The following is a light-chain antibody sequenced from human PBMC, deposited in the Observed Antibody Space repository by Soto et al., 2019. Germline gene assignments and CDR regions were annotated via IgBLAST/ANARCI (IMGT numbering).Light chain of an antibody. CDR2: RSN. CDR3: TSYAGSNIWV. CDR1: SSNIGSND. J-gene: IGLJ3*02. V-gene: IGLV1-47*01. Sequence: QSVLTQPPSASGTPGQRVTISCSGSSSNIGSNDAFWYQQLPGTAPKLLIYRSNQRPSGVPDRFSGSKSGTSASLAISGLRSEDEADYYCTSYAGSNIWVFGGGTKLTVL.